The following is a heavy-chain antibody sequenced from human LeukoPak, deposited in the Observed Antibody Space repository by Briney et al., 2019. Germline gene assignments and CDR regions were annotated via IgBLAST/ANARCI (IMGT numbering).Heavy chain of an antibody. CDR1: SGSINTYY. Sequence: SETLSFTCTVSSGSINTYYWTWIRQPPGKGLEWIGYIYYSGNTNYSPSLKSRVTISVDTSKNQFSLKLSSVTAADTAVYYCARLLHPQSSSWFIDSWDQGTLVTVSS. CDR2: IYYSGNT. D-gene: IGHD6-13*01. J-gene: IGHJ4*02. V-gene: IGHV4-59*01. CDR3: ARLLHPQSSSWFIDS.